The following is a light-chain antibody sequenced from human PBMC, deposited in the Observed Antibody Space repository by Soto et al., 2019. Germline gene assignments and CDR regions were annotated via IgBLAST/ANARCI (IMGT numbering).Light chain of an antibody. CDR3: QKYNNAPLT. Sequence: EIVLTQSPRTLSLSPGERATLSCRASQSISNSYLAWYQQKPGQAPRLLIYGASSRATGIPDRFSGSGSGTDFTLTISSLQPEDVATYYCQKYNNAPLTFGGGTKVDI. V-gene: IGKV3-20*01. J-gene: IGKJ4*01. CDR1: QSISNSY. CDR2: GAS.